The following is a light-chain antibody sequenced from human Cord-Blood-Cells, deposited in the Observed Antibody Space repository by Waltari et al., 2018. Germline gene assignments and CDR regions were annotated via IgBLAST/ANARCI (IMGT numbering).Light chain of an antibody. CDR1: QDISNY. CDR3: QQYDNLLT. J-gene: IGKJ4*01. V-gene: IGKV1-33*01. CDR2: DAS. Sequence: IQITRSPSSLSPSVGDRVTITCRASQDISNYLNWYQQKPGKAPKLLIYDASNLETGVPSRFSGSGSGTDFTFTISSLQPEDIATYYCQQYDNLLTFGGGTKVEIK.